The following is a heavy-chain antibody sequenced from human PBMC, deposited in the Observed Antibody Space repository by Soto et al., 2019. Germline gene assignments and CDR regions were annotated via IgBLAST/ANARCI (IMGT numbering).Heavy chain of an antibody. CDR3: AREIPRDYYDSSGSDDAFDI. CDR1: GGSISSGGYY. V-gene: IGHV4-31*03. D-gene: IGHD3-22*01. Sequence: SETLSLTCTVSGGSISSGGYYWSWIRQHPGKGLEWIGYIYYSGSTYYNPSLKSRVTISVDTSKNQFSLKLSSVTAADTAVYYCAREIPRDYYDSSGSDDAFDIWGQGTMVTVSS. CDR2: IYYSGST. J-gene: IGHJ3*02.